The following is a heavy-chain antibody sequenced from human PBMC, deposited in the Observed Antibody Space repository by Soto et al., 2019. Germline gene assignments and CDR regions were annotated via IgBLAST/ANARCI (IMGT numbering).Heavy chain of an antibody. CDR1: GFTFSSYD. CDR3: ARVLRGYSGFEDYYDY. D-gene: IGHD5-12*01. J-gene: IGHJ4*02. CDR2: IGTAGDT. Sequence: GGSLRLSCAASGFTFSSYDMHGVRQPTGKGLEWVSAIGTAGDTYYPDSVKGRFTISRENAKNSLYLQMNSLRAGDTAVYYCARVLRGYSGFEDYYDYWGQGALVTVSS. V-gene: IGHV3-13*04.